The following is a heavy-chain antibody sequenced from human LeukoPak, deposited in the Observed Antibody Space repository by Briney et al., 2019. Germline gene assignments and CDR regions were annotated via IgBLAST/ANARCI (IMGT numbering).Heavy chain of an antibody. CDR3: AKAPYLSSGS. CDR2: INHSGNT. D-gene: IGHD3-22*01. Sequence: SETLSLTCAVYGGSFRDYYWSWIRQPPGKGLEWIGDINHSGNTNYNPSLKSRVTISLDTSKNQFSLKLTSVTAADTAVYYCAKAPYLSSGSWGQGILVAVSS. J-gene: IGHJ3*01. CDR1: GGSFRDYY. V-gene: IGHV4-34*01.